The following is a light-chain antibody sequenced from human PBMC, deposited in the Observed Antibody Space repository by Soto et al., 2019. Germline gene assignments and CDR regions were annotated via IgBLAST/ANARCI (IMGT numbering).Light chain of an antibody. CDR3: ASWDDSLNVHV. J-gene: IGLJ1*01. CDR2: YND. V-gene: IGLV1-36*01. Sequence: QSVLTQPPSVSEAPRQRVTISCSGSNSNIGNNEVSWYQQLPGKAPKLLIFYNDLLPSGVSDRFSGSKSGTSASLAISGLQSEDEADYYCASWDDSLNVHVFGTGTKVTVL. CDR1: NSNIGNNE.